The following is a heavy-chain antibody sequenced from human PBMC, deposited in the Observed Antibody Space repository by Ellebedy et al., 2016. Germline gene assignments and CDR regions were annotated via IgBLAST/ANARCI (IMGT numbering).Heavy chain of an antibody. V-gene: IGHV3-23*01. CDR2: ISRTDDST. CDR1: GLPFSTFF. Sequence: GESLKISXAVSGLPFSTFFMSWVRQAPGKGLKWVSGISRTDDSTYYADSVKGRFTISRDDPKSTLYLQMNNLRAEDTAVYYCAKDRDDAGDFVFDSWGQGTLVTVSS. CDR3: AKDRDDAGDFVFDS. J-gene: IGHJ4*02. D-gene: IGHD4-17*01.